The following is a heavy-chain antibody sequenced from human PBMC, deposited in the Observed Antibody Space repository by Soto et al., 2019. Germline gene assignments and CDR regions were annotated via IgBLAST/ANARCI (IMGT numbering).Heavy chain of an antibody. D-gene: IGHD2-21*01. J-gene: IGHJ3*01. CDR1: GFTYRKYT. V-gene: IGHV3-33*01. CDR3: ARYSYGVSVLWRGFDL. CDR2: VRYDGTKK. Sequence: QEQQVESGGGVVQPGMSLRLSCAASGFTYRKYTMQWARQAPGKGLEWVAVVRYDGTKKYYADSVKGRFTISRDNSKNTLDFLMNSTRANDPAVSYCARYSYGVSVLWRGFDLWGQGTMVTVSS.